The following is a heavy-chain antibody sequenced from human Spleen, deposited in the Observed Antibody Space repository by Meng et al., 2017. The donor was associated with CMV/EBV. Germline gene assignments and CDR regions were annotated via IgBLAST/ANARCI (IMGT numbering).Heavy chain of an antibody. Sequence: GESLKISCAASGFTFSRYSMNWVRQAPGKGLEWISYIDPSSDSIYYADSVKGRFTISRDYATNSLFLQMNTLRAEDTAVYYCARELSSEYSSSWGYYYGMDVWGQGTTVTVS. CDR1: GFTFSRYS. CDR2: IDPSSDSI. V-gene: IGHV3-48*04. J-gene: IGHJ6*02. CDR3: ARELSSEYSSSWGYYYGMDV. D-gene: IGHD6-13*01.